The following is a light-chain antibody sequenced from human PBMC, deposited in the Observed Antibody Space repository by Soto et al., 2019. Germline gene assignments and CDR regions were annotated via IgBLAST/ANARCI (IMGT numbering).Light chain of an antibody. CDR3: QYQGS. Sequence: IVLTQSPDTLSLSPGQRATLSCRASQSVSSRYLAWYQQKPGQAPILLIYDVSERASDIPDRFSGSGSGTDFTLTINRLVPEDVAVYYCQYQGSFGGETKVELE. V-gene: IGKV3-20*01. CDR1: QSVSSRY. CDR2: DVS. J-gene: IGKJ4*01.